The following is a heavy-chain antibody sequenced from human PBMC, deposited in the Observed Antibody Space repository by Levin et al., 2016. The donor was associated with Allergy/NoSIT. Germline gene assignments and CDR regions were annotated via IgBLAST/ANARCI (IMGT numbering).Heavy chain of an antibody. V-gene: IGHV1-69*10. CDR3: ARGDTAMEYYYYYYMDV. CDR1: GGTFSSYA. D-gene: IGHD5-18*01. CDR2: IIPILGIA. J-gene: IGHJ6*03. Sequence: SVKVSCKASGGTFSSYAISWVRQAPGQGLEWMGGIIPILGIANYAQKFQGRVTITADKSTSTAYMELSSLRSEDTAVYYCARGDTAMEYYYYYYMDVWGKGTTVTVSS.